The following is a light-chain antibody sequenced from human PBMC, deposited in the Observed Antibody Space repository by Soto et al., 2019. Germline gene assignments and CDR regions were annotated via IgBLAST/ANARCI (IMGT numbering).Light chain of an antibody. J-gene: IGLJ1*01. CDR2: DVS. CDR3: TSYTSSITYV. CDR1: SSDVGGYNF. Sequence: QSVLTQPASVSGSPGQSITISCTGTSSDVGGYNFVSWYQHHPGKAPKLIIYDVSNRPSGVSNRFSGSKSDNTASLTISGLQAEDEADYYCTSYTSSITYVFGTGTRSPS. V-gene: IGLV2-14*03.